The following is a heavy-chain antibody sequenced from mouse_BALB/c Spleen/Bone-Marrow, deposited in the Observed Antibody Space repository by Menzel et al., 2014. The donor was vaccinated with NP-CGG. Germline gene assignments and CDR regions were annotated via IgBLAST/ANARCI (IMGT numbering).Heavy chain of an antibody. Sequence: VQGVESGPGLVAPSQSLSITCTVSGFSLTDYGVSWIRPPPGKGLEWLGVIWGGGSTYYNSALKSRLSISKDNSKSQVFLKMNSLQTVDSAMYYCAKLGRSYYYFDVWGAGTTVTVSS. D-gene: IGHD1-1*01. J-gene: IGHJ1*01. CDR2: IWGGGST. CDR3: AKLGRSYYYFDV. V-gene: IGHV2-6-5*01. CDR1: GFSLTDYG.